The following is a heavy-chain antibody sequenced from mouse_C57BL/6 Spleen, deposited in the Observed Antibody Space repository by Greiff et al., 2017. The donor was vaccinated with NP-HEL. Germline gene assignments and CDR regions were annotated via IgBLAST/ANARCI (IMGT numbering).Heavy chain of an antibody. J-gene: IGHJ4*01. CDR1: GFTFSSYA. D-gene: IGHD2-12*01. CDR3: ASSYYSPMDY. Sequence: DVMLVESGGGLVKPGGSLKLSCAASGFTFSSYAMSWVRQTPEKRLEWVATISDGGSYTYYPDNVKGRFTISRDNAKNNLYLQMSHLKSEDTAMYYCASSYYSPMDYWGQGTSVTVSS. CDR2: ISDGGSYT. V-gene: IGHV5-4*03.